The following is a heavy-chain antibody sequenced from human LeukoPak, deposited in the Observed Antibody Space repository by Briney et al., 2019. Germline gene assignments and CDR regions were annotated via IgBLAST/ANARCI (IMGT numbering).Heavy chain of an antibody. CDR3: AGRLDSYSFDY. J-gene: IGHJ4*02. CDR1: GYSISSGYY. CDR2: MYHSGST. V-gene: IGHV4-38-2*01. Sequence: SETLSLTCAVSGYSISSGYYWGWIRQPPGKGLEWIGSMYHSGSTYYNPSLKSRVTISVDTSKNQFSLKLSSVTAADTAVYYCAGRLDSYSFDYWGQGTLVTVSS. D-gene: IGHD2-21*02.